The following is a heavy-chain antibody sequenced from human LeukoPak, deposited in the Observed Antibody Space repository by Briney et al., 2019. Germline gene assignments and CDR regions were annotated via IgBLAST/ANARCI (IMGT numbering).Heavy chain of an antibody. J-gene: IGHJ1*01. CDR3: ARGKPPCGGDCYPEYFQH. CDR2: INHSGST. V-gene: IGHV4-34*01. D-gene: IGHD2-21*02. Sequence: WIRXXXXXGLEWIGEINHSGSTNYNPSLKSRVTISVDTSKNQFSLKLSSVTAADTAVYYCARGKPPCGGDCYPEYFQHWGQGTLVTVSS.